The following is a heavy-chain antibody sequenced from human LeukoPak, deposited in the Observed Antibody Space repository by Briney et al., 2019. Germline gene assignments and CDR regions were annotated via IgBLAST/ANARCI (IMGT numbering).Heavy chain of an antibody. D-gene: IGHD1-7*01. CDR2: IYHSGST. V-gene: IGHV4-30-2*01. CDR1: GGSISSGGYY. Sequence: SQTLSLTCTVSGGSISSGGYYWSWIRQPPGKGLEWIGYIYHSGSTYYNPSPKSRVTISVDRSKNQFSLKLSSVTAADTAVYYCARDVTGTTDYWGQGTLVTVSS. CDR3: ARDVTGTTDY. J-gene: IGHJ4*02.